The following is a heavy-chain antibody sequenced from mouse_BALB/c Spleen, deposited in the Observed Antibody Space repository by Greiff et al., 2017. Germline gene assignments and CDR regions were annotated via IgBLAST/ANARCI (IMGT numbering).Heavy chain of an antibody. CDR1: GFSLTSYG. CDR2: IWAGGST. CDR3: ARVELRLDYAMDY. Sequence: VMLVESGPGLVAPSQSLSITCTVSGFSLTSYGVHWVRQPPGKGLEWLGVIWAGGSTNYNSALMSRLSISKDNSKSQVFLKMNSLQTDDTAMYYCARVELRLDYAMDYWGQGTSVTVSS. V-gene: IGHV2-9*02. D-gene: IGHD1-2*01. J-gene: IGHJ4*01.